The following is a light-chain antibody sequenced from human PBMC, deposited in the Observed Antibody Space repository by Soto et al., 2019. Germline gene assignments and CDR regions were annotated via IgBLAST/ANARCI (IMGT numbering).Light chain of an antibody. CDR1: SSDVGGYNY. J-gene: IGLJ2*01. CDR3: SSYTSSSTLGHVV. CDR2: DVS. V-gene: IGLV2-14*01. Sequence: QSALTQPASVSGSPGQSITISCTGTSSDVGGYNYVSWYQQHPGKAPKFMIYDVSNRPSEVSNRFSGSKSGNTASLTISGLQAEDEADYYCSSYTSSSTLGHVVFGGGTKVTVL.